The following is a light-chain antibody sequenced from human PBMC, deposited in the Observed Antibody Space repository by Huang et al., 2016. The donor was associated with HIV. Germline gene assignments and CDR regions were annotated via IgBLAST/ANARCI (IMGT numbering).Light chain of an antibody. CDR1: QSVTSN. CDR2: SAS. V-gene: IGKV3-15*01. J-gene: IGKJ1*01. CDR3: QHYNNWPWWT. Sequence: EVVMPQSPAILSVSPGESATLSCRASQSVTSNLAWYQQKPGQAPRLLIYSASTRATGIPARCSGSGSGTEFTLTISSLQSEDFAVYYCQHYNNWPWWTFGQGTKVEIK.